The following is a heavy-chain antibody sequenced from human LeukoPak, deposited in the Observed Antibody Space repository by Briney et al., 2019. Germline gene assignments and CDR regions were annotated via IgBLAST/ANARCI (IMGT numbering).Heavy chain of an antibody. CDR1: GFTFSDYG. D-gene: IGHD2-2*01. J-gene: IGHJ6*02. CDR2: ISYDGTNK. Sequence: PGGSLRLSCAASGFTFSDYGMHWVRQAPGKGLEWVAVISYDGTNKYYRDSVKGRFTISRGNSKNTLYLQMNSLRPEVTAVYYCTKTEVPGGYYYGMDVWGQGTTVTVSS. V-gene: IGHV3-30*18. CDR3: TKTEVPGGYYYGMDV.